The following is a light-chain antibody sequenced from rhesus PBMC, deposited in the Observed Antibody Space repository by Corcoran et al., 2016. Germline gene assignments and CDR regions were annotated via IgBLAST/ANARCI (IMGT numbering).Light chain of an antibody. J-gene: IGKJ4*01. Sequence: IQMTQSPSALSASVGDRVTISCRASQNLYTNLAWYQQKPGKAPKYLIDAATSLQTGIPSRFSGSGSVTDFTLTISSLQPADSAVYYCHHYCDTPLTFGGGTKVEIK. CDR2: AAT. V-gene: IGKV1S8*01. CDR3: HHYCDTPLT. CDR1: QNLYTN.